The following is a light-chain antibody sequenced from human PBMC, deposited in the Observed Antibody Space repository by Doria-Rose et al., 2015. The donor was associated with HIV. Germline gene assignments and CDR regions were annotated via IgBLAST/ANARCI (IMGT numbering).Light chain of an antibody. Sequence: TQSPGTLSLSPGERATLSCRASQSFSSTYLAWYQQKPGQAPSLLIYDGSTSATGIPDRFSASGSETDFTLTINRLEPEDFALYYCPQYGTSWTFGQGTKVEI. CDR2: DGS. CDR3: PQYGTSWT. CDR1: QSFSSTY. J-gene: IGKJ1*01. V-gene: IGKV3-20*01.